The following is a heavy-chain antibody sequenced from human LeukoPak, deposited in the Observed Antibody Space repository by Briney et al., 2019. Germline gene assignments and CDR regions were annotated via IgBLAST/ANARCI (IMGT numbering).Heavy chain of an antibody. CDR2: ISTTSKFI. J-gene: IGHJ4*02. Sequence: GGSLRLSCAASGFTFTHYSMNWVRQAPGKGLEWVSSISTTSKFIEYADSLKGRFTISRDNAKNSLYLQMNSLRAEDTAVYYCAKGLLSGYSYGYADYWGQGTLVTVSS. D-gene: IGHD5-18*01. CDR3: AKGLLSGYSYGYADY. V-gene: IGHV3-21*06. CDR1: GFTFTHYS.